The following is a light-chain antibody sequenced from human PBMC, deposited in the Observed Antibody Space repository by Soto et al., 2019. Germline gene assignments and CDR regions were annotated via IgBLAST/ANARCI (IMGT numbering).Light chain of an antibody. CDR3: QQYYSYPYT. CDR2: GAS. CDR1: QGISSF. Sequence: IRMTQSPSSLSASTGDRVTITCRASQGISSFLAWYQQKPGKAPRLLIYGASTLQSGVPSRFSGSGSGTDFTLTISCLQSEDFATYYCQQYYSYPYTFGQGTKLEIK. J-gene: IGKJ2*01. V-gene: IGKV1-8*01.